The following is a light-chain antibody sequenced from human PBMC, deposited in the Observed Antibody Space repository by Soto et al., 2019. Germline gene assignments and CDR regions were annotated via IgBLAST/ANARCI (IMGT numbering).Light chain of an antibody. CDR3: SSYAGSSTYV. V-gene: IGLV2-8*01. CDR2: EVN. Sequence: QSALTQPPSASGSPGQSVTISCTGTTGDIGAFNYVSWYQQRPGKAPKLMIYEVNKRPSGVPDRFSGSKSGSTASLTVSGLQAEDEADYYCSSYAGSSTYVFGTGTKLTVL. J-gene: IGLJ1*01. CDR1: TGDIGAFNY.